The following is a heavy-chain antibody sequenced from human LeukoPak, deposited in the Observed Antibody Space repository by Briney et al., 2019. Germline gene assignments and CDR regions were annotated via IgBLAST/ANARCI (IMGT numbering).Heavy chain of an antibody. D-gene: IGHD6-13*01. CDR2: INHSGST. V-gene: IGHV4-34*01. CDR3: ARGRGYRFNWFDP. J-gene: IGHJ5*02. Sequence: SSETLSLTCAVYGGSFSGYYWSWIRQPPGKRLEWIGEINHSGSTNYNPSLKSRVTISVDTSMNQFSLKLSSVTAADTAVYYCARGRGYRFNWFDPWGQGTLVTVYS. CDR1: GGSFSGYY.